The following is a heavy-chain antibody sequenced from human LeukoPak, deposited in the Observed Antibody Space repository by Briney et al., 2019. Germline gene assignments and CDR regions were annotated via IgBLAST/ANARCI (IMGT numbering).Heavy chain of an antibody. CDR3: ARDTVHNLYSSSPNWFDP. CDR1: GYTFTGYY. CDR2: INPNSGGT. D-gene: IGHD6-13*01. J-gene: IGHJ5*02. V-gene: IGHV1-2*02. Sequence: ASVKVSCKASGYTFTGYYMHWVRQAPGQGLEWMGWINPNSGGTNYAQKFQGRVTMTRDTSISTAYMELSRLRSDDTAVYYCARDTVHNLYSSSPNWFDPWGQGTLVTVSS.